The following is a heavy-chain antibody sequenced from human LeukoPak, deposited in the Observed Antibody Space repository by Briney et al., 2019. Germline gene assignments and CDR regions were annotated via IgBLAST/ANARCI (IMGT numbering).Heavy chain of an antibody. J-gene: IGHJ4*02. D-gene: IGHD5-12*01. CDR1: GGSISSSSYY. CDR3: ARSSSDGYNLFDY. Sequence: SETLSLTCTVSGGSISSSSYYWSWIRQPPGKGLEWIGYIYYSGSTNYNPSLKSRVTISVDTSKNQFSLKLSSVTAADTAVYYCARSSSDGYNLFDYWGQGTLVTVSS. CDR2: IYYSGST. V-gene: IGHV4-61*01.